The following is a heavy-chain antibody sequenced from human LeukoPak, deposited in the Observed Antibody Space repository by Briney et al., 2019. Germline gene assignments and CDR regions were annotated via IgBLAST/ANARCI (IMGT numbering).Heavy chain of an antibody. CDR1: EFIFSNFA. CDR2: ISGNAAAT. V-gene: IGHV3-23*01. D-gene: IGHD3-22*01. CDR3: AKDRTHRRYYDSTGYYNQYDY. J-gene: IGHJ4*02. Sequence: GGSLRLSCVASEFIFSNFAMSWVRQAAGKGLEWVSTISGNAAATYYGDSVKGRFTISRDNSRNTLYLQMNSLRAEDTAIYYCAKDRTHRRYYDSTGYYNQYDYWGQGALVTVSS.